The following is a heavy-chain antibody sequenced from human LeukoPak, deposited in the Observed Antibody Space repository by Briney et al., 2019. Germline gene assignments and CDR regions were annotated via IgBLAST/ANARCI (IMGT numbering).Heavy chain of an antibody. CDR3: VKVRGRARVGYFDY. V-gene: IGHV3-74*03. CDR2: INGDGTST. J-gene: IGHJ4*02. Sequence: PGGSLRLSCAASGFTFSTYWMHWVRQAPGKGPLWVSRINGDGTSTKYADSVKGRFTISRDNAKNTLYLQMNSLRVEDTAIYYCVKVRGRARVGYFDYWGQGTLVTVSS. CDR1: GFTFSTYW. D-gene: IGHD1-26*01.